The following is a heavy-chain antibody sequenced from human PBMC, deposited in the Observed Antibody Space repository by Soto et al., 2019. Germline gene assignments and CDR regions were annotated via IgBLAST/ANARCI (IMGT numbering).Heavy chain of an antibody. CDR3: AKGKSGSYSKYYFDC. CDR2: ISTSGGST. Sequence: GGSLRLSCAASGFNFSTYGMSWVRQAPGKGLEWVSSISTSGGSTYHADSVKGRFTISRDNSKNTLYLQMNSLRAEDTAVYCCAKGKSGSYSKYYFDCWGQGTLVTVSS. J-gene: IGHJ4*02. V-gene: IGHV3-23*01. CDR1: GFNFSTYG. D-gene: IGHD1-26*01.